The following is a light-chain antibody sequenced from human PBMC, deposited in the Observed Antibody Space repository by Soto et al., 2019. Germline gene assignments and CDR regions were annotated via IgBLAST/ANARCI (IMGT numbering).Light chain of an antibody. J-gene: IGKJ1*01. CDR3: QQSYSTPPT. CDR1: QSISYY. CDR2: DAS. Sequence: DIPMTQSPSSLSASVGDRVTITCRATQSISYYLNWYQQKPGKAPKVLIYDASSLQSGVPSRFSGSGSGTDFTLTISSLQPEDFATYYCQQSYSTPPTFGQGTKVEIK. V-gene: IGKV1-39*01.